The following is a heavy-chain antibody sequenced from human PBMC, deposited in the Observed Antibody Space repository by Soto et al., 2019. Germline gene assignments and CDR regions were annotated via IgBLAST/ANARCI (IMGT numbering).Heavy chain of an antibody. Sequence: QVQLVQSGAVLKKPGSSVRVSCKVSGDSFRTYAVSWVRQAPGQGLEWMGGIIAVFGTPSYAQKFKDRVTIIADESTTTVYMDLISLRSEDSAIYYCASPNTAGHYFYTMDVWGLGTTVAV. J-gene: IGHJ6*02. V-gene: IGHV1-69*01. D-gene: IGHD6-13*01. CDR1: GDSFRTYA. CDR3: ASPNTAGHYFYTMDV. CDR2: IIAVFGTP.